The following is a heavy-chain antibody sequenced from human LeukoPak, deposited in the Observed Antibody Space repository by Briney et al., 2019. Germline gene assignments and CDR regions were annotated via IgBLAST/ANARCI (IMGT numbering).Heavy chain of an antibody. CDR2: IWYDGSNK. CDR1: GFTFSSYG. V-gene: IGHV3-33*08. CDR3: ARSIYPYCGSTSCHRDAFDI. Sequence: PGGSLRLSCAASGFTFSSYGMHWVRQAPGKGLEWVAVIWYDGSNKYYADSVKGRFTISRDNSKNTLYLQMNSLRAEDTAVYYCARSIYPYCGSTSCHRDAFDIWGQGTMVTVSS. D-gene: IGHD2-2*01. J-gene: IGHJ3*02.